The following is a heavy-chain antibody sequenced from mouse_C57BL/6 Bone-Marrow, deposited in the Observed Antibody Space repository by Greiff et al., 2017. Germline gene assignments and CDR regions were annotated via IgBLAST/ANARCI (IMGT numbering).Heavy chain of an antibody. Sequence: EVQLQQSGAELVRPGASVKLSCTASGFNIKDDYMHWVKQRPEQGLEWIGWIDPENGDTEYASKFQGKATITADTSSNTAYLQLRSLTSEDTAVYYCTTSPNYDYWGQGTTLTVSS. V-gene: IGHV14-4*01. CDR1: GFNIKDDY. CDR2: IDPENGDT. CDR3: TTSPNYDY. J-gene: IGHJ2*01. D-gene: IGHD2-1*01.